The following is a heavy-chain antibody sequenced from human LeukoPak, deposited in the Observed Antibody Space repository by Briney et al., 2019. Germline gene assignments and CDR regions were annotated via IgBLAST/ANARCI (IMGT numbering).Heavy chain of an antibody. J-gene: IGHJ3*02. CDR2: IRSKTHNYAT. CDR3: TRDTVFGVVIDDDAFDI. D-gene: IGHD3-3*01. V-gene: IGHV3-73*01. Sequence: GGSLTLSCAASGFTFSGSAMHWVRQASGRGLEWVGRIRSKTHNYATTYGASVKGRFTISRDDSTNTAYLQMNSLKTEDTAVYYCTRDTVFGVVIDDDAFDIWGQGTMVTVSS. CDR1: GFTFSGSA.